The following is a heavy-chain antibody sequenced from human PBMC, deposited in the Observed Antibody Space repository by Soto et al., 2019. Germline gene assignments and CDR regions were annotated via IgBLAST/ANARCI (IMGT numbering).Heavy chain of an antibody. V-gene: IGHV1-3*01. D-gene: IGHD3-16*01. CDR1: GYTFTSYL. Sequence: ASVKVSCKASGYTFTSYLMHWVRQAPGQRLEWMGWINAGNGNTKYSQKFQGRVTITRDTSASTAYMELSSLRSEDTAVYYCARPLLYYDYVPFYWGQGTLVTVSS. J-gene: IGHJ4*02. CDR2: INAGNGNT. CDR3: ARPLLYYDYVPFY.